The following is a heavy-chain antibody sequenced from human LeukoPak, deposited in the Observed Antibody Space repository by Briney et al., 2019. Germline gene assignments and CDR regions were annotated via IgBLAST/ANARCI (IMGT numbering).Heavy chain of an antibody. V-gene: IGHV4-34*01. CDR2: IHHSGRT. Sequence: SETLSLTCAVYGGSFSGYYWSWIRQPPGKGLEWIGSIHHSGRTYYNPSLKSRVTISVDTSKNQFSLKLSSVTAADTAVYYCARDHLANLASRLFDPWGQGTLVTVSS. CDR3: ARDHLANLASRLFDP. D-gene: IGHD3-3*01. J-gene: IGHJ5*02. CDR1: GGSFSGYY.